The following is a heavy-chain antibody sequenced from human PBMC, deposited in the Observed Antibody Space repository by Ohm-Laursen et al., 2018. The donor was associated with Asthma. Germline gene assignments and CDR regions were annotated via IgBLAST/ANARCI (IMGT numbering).Heavy chain of an antibody. J-gene: IGHJ5*02. CDR2: ISPDGNRP. CDR1: GFTFSTYG. D-gene: IGHD5-12*01. CDR3: AKEKGTYSGYDH. Sequence: SLRLSCAASGFTFSTYGMHWVRPAPGKGLEWVVGISPDGNRPYYTDSVKGRFTISRDNSQNTLFLQMNSLRPEDTALYYCAKEKGTYSGYDHWGQGTLVTVSS. V-gene: IGHV3-30*18.